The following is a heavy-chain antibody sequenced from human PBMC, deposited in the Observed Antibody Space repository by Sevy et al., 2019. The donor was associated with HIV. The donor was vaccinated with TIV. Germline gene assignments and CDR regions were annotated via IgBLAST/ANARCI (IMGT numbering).Heavy chain of an antibody. J-gene: IGHJ6*02. CDR2: ISSSSSTI. V-gene: IGHV3-48*01. Sequence: GGSLRLSCAASGFTFSTYSMNWVRQAPGKGLEWVSYISSSSSTIYYADSVRGRFTISRDKAKNSLYLQMTCLRADDTAVYYCARVPSTGSYGMDVWGQGTTVTVSS. CDR3: ARVPSTGSYGMDV. D-gene: IGHD3-10*01. CDR1: GFTFSTYS.